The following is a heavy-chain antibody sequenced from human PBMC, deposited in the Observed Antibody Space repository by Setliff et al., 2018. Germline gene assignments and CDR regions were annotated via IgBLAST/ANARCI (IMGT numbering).Heavy chain of an antibody. CDR3: ARGGGRYHAAS. J-gene: IGHJ4*02. CDR1: GVSINSLTW. CDR2: TYHDGNS. D-gene: IGHD1-26*01. V-gene: IGHV4-4*02. Sequence: SETLSLTCAVSGVSINSLTWWSWVRQTPGKGFEWIGETYHDGNSNFAPSVHYSPSLKSRAIMSIDKSKNQFSLNLSSVTAADTAVYYCARGGGRYHAASWGQGTMVTVSS.